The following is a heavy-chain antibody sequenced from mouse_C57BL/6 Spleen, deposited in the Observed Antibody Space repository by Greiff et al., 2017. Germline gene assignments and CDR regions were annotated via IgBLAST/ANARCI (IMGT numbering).Heavy chain of an antibody. V-gene: IGHV1-72*01. CDR2: IDPNSGGT. J-gene: IGHJ1*03. D-gene: IGHD1-1*01. CDR1: GYTFTSYW. CDR3: ARDYYGSSYWYFDV. Sequence: QVQLQQPGAELVKPGASVKLSCKASGYTFTSYWMHWVQQRPGRGLEWIGRIDPNSGGTKYNEKFKSKATLTVDKPSSTAYMQLISLTSEDSAVDYCARDYYGSSYWYFDVWGTGTTVTVSS.